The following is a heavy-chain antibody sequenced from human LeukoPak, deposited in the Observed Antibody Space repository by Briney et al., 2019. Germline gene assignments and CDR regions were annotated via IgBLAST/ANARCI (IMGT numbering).Heavy chain of an antibody. CDR1: GFIFSDHY. Sequence: GGSLRLSCAASGFIFSDHYMDWVRQAPGKGLEWVGRIRDKPNGYTTEYAASVKGRFIISRDDSTSSLYLQMNSLKTEDTAVYFCVRMYGSSWDSTYFDYWGQGTLVTVSS. D-gene: IGHD6-13*01. J-gene: IGHJ4*02. V-gene: IGHV3-72*01. CDR2: IRDKPNGYTT. CDR3: VRMYGSSWDSTYFDY.